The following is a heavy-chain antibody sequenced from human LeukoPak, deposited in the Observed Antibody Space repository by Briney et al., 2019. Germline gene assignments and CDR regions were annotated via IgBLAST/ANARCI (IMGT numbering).Heavy chain of an antibody. Sequence: GGSLRLSCAASGFTFSSYSMNWVRQAPGKGLEWVSSISSSSSYIYYADSVKSRFTISRDNAKNSLYLKMNSLRAEDTAVYYCARGSSRFDIWGQGTMVTVSS. J-gene: IGHJ3*02. CDR2: ISSSSSYI. V-gene: IGHV3-21*01. CDR1: GFTFSSYS. D-gene: IGHD2-2*01. CDR3: ARGSSRFDI.